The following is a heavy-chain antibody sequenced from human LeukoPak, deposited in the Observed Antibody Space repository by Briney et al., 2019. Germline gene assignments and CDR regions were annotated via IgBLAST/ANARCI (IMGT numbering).Heavy chain of an antibody. CDR2: IYYSGST. CDR3: AGGSGEPRGYFDY. Sequence: SETLSLTCTVSGGSISSGGYYWSWIRQHPGKGLEWIGYIYYSGSTYYNPSLKSRVTISVDTSKNPFSLKLSSVTAADTAVYYCAGGSGEPRGYFDYWGQGTLVTVSS. J-gene: IGHJ4*02. D-gene: IGHD3-10*01. CDR1: GGSISSGGYY. V-gene: IGHV4-31*03.